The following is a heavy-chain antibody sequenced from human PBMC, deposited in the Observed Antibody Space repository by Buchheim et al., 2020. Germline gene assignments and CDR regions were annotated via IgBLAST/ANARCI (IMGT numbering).Heavy chain of an antibody. Sequence: EVQLLESGGGLVQPGGSLRLSCAASGFTFSSYAMSWVRQAPGKGLEWVSAISGSGGSTYYADSVKGRFTISRDNSKNTLYLQMNSLRAEDTAVYYYAKGSVWLLHISEELFDYWGQGTL. CDR1: GFTFSSYA. J-gene: IGHJ4*02. D-gene: IGHD2-15*01. CDR3: AKGSVWLLHISEELFDY. V-gene: IGHV3-23*01. CDR2: ISGSGGST.